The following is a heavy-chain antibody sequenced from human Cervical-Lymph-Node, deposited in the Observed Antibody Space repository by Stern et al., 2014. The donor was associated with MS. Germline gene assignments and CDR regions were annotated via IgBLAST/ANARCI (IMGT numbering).Heavy chain of an antibody. Sequence: VQLEESGPGLVKPSETLSLTCAVSGDSISSYTHYWALIRHPPGKGLEWIGIVYYSGPTYYTPSLKSRFPISVDTSKNHFSLGLNSVTAADTAVYYCAKHACTGAACPFDLWGQGTLVTVSS. D-gene: IGHD2-8*02. CDR3: AKHACTGAACPFDL. CDR1: GDSISSYTHY. CDR2: VYYSGPT. J-gene: IGHJ4*02. V-gene: IGHV4-39*01.